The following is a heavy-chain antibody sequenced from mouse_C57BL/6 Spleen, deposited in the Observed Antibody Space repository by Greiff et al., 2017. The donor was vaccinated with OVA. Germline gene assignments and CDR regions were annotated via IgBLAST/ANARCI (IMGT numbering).Heavy chain of an antibody. J-gene: IGHJ4*01. V-gene: IGHV1-55*01. CDR3: AHFSRDAMDY. CDR1: GFTFTSYW. D-gene: IGHD1-1*01. CDR2: IYPGSGST. Sequence: VQLQQPGAELVKPGASVKMSCKASGFTFTSYWITWVKQRPGQGLEWIGDIYPGSGSTNYTEKFKSKATLTVDTSSSTAYLQLSSLTSEDSAVYYCAHFSRDAMDYWGQGTSVTVSS.